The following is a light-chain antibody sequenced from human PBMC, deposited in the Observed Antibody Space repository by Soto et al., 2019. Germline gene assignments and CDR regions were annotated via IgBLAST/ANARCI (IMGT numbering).Light chain of an antibody. V-gene: IGKV3-20*01. CDR1: QSVNNNY. J-gene: IGKJ1*01. CDR2: GAS. Sequence: EIVLTQSPGTLSLSPGEGATLSCRASQSVNNNYLAWYQQRPGQAPRLLIYGASSRPNGVPDRFFGSGSGTEFTLTISSLRSEDSAIYYCQQYFEWPPMTFGQGTKVEI. CDR3: QQYFEWPPMT.